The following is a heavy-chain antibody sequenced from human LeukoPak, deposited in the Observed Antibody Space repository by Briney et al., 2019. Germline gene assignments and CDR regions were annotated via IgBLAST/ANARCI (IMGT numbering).Heavy chain of an antibody. Sequence: PSETLSLTCAVSGGSISSGGYSWSWIRQPPGQGLEWIGYIYHSGSTYYNPSLKSRVTISVDRSKNQFSLKLSSVTAADTAVYYCAREWTTATYFDYWGQGTLVTVSS. CDR3: AREWTTATYFDY. J-gene: IGHJ4*02. CDR1: GGSISSGGYS. D-gene: IGHD4-17*01. V-gene: IGHV4-30-2*01. CDR2: IYHSGST.